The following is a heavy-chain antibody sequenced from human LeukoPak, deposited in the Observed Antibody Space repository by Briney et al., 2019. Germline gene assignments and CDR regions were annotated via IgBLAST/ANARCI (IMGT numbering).Heavy chain of an antibody. CDR1: GGSISSYY. V-gene: IGHV4-59*01. CDR2: IYYSGST. CDR3: ARAGSSGYLLDY. D-gene: IGHD3-22*01. J-gene: IGHJ4*02. Sequence: PSEALSLTCTVSGGSISSYYWSWIRQPPGKGLEWIGYIYYSGSTNYNPSLKSRVTISVDTSKNQFSLKLSSVTAADTDVYYCARAGSSGYLLDYWGQGTLVTVSS.